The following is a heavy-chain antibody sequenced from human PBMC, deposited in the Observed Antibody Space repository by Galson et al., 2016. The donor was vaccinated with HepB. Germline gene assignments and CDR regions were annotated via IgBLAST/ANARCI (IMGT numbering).Heavy chain of an antibody. V-gene: IGHV1-18*04. CDR3: ARDVWHGIDF. D-gene: IGHD2-21*01. CDR2: ISANSGNT. Sequence: SVKVSCKASGYTFTTNGISWVRQAPGQGLEWLGWISANSGNTNYAQALQGRLTMTTDTTTSTAYMELRSLRSEDTAVYYCARDVWHGIDFWGQGTTVTVSS. CDR1: GYTFTTNG. J-gene: IGHJ6*02.